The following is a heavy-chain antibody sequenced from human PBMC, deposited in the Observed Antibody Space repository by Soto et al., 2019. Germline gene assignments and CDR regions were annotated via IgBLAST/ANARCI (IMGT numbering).Heavy chain of an antibody. CDR3: ARVDTAVVPWGNDFEY. CDR1: GFTFSSYA. D-gene: IGHD5-18*01. J-gene: IGHJ4*02. Sequence: QVQLVESGGGVVQPGRSLRLSCAASGFTFSSYAMHWVRQAPGKGLEWVSVISYDGSDKYYADSVKGRFTISRDSSQNILYLQINSLREEDTAVYYCARVDTAVVPWGNDFEYWGQGTLVTVSS. CDR2: ISYDGSDK. V-gene: IGHV3-30-3*01.